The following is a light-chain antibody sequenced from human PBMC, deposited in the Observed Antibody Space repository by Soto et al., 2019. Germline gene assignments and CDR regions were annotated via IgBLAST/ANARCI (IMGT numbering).Light chain of an antibody. Sequence: QSVLTQPPSASGTPGQRVTISCSGSSSNIGSNYVYWYQQLPGMAPKLLIYSNNQRPSGVPDRFSGSKSGTSASLAISGLRSEDEADYYCAAWDDSLSGYVVFGGGTKLTVL. CDR2: SNN. J-gene: IGLJ2*01. CDR1: SSNIGSNY. V-gene: IGLV1-47*02. CDR3: AAWDDSLSGYVV.